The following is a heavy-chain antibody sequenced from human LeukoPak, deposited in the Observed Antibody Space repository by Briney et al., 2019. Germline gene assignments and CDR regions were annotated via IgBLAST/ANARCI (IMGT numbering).Heavy chain of an antibody. V-gene: IGHV1-69*02. CDR1: GGTFSSYT. D-gene: IGHD6-6*01. J-gene: IGHJ4*02. CDR2: IIPILGIA. Sequence: GASVKVSCKASGGTFSSYTISWVRQAPGQGLEWMGRIIPILGIANYAQKFQGRVTITADKYTSTAYMELSSLRSEATAVYYCASLESSSSPGDYWGQGTLVTVSS. CDR3: ASLESSSSPGDY.